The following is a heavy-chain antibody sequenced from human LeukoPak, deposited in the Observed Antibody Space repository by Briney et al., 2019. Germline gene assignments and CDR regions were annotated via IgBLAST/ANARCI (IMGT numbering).Heavy chain of an antibody. Sequence: GGSLRLSCAASGFTVSSNYMSWVRQAPGKGLEWVSVIYSSGNAYYADSVRGRFIISRDNSKNTLYLQMNSLRAEDTAVYYCACIDYHNYWGQGTLVTVSS. V-gene: IGHV3-66*01. CDR1: GFTVSSNY. CDR2: IYSSGNA. D-gene: IGHD5-12*01. J-gene: IGHJ4*02. CDR3: ACIDYHNY.